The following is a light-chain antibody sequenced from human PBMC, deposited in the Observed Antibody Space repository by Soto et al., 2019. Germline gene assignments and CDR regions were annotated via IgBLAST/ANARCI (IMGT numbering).Light chain of an antibody. Sequence: EILLTQSPCTLSLSPGERATPSCRASQSVSNNYLAWYQQKPGHAPSLLIYGASNRATGIPDRLSGSGSGTDFTLTISRLEPEDFAVYYCQQYGSSGTFGQGTKVDIK. CDR2: GAS. CDR3: QQYGSSGT. CDR1: QSVSNNY. J-gene: IGKJ1*01. V-gene: IGKV3-20*01.